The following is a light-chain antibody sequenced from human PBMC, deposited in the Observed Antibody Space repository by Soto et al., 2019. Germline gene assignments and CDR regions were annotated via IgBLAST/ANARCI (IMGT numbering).Light chain of an antibody. CDR1: QTIGNF. Sequence: DIQMTQSPSSLSASVGDRVTVTCRASQTIGNFLNWYQQKAGRAPELLIYGVSTLHSGVPSRFSGSGSGTEFSLIIASLQPEDSATYYCQQTHSIPWTFGQGAEVEIK. CDR2: GVS. V-gene: IGKV1-39*01. J-gene: IGKJ1*01. CDR3: QQTHSIPWT.